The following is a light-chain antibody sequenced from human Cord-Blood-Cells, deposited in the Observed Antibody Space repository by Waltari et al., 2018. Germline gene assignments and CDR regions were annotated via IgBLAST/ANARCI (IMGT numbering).Light chain of an antibody. CDR2: DVS. CDR3: SSYTSSSTLGV. V-gene: IGLV2-14*01. J-gene: IGLJ3*02. CDR1: SSDVGGYNY. Sequence: QSALTQPASVSGSPGQSITISCTGTSSDVGGYNYVSWYQQPPGKAPNLMIYDVSNRPAGVSNRLSGSKAGNTASLTISGLQAEDEADYSCSSYTSSSTLGVFGGGTKLTVL.